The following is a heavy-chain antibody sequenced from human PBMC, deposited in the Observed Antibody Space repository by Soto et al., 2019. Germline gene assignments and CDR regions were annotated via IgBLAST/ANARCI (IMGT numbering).Heavy chain of an antibody. CDR2: IIPIFGTA. D-gene: IGHD2-2*01. V-gene: IGHV1-69*13. J-gene: IGHJ6*02. Sequence: SVKVSCKASGGTFSSYAISWVRQAPGQGLEWMGGIIPIFGTANYAQKFQGRVTITADESTSTAYMELSSLRSEDTAVYYCARVSGYCSSTSCRHYYYYGMDVWGQGTTVTVSS. CDR3: ARVSGYCSSTSCRHYYYYGMDV. CDR1: GGTFSSYA.